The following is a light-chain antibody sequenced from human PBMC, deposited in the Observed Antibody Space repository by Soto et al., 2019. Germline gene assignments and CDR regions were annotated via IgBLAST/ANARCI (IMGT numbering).Light chain of an antibody. V-gene: IGLV2-11*01. CDR3: CSHAGSPYV. Sequence: QSVLTQPRSVSGSPGQSVTISCTGTSSDVGAYNYVSWYQQHPGKAPKLMIYDVNKRPSGVPDRFSGSKSGNTASLTISGLQAEDEADYYCCSHAGSPYVFGTGTKV. CDR2: DVN. CDR1: SSDVGAYNY. J-gene: IGLJ1*01.